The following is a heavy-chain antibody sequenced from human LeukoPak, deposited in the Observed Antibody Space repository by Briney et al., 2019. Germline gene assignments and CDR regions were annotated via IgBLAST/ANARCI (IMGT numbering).Heavy chain of an antibody. J-gene: IGHJ4*02. CDR2: INSDGSIT. CDR1: GFTLSSYW. V-gene: IGHV3-74*01. CDR3: AGVGGARVY. D-gene: IGHD1-26*01. Sequence: GGSLRLSCAASGFTLSSYWMYWVRQAPGKGLVWVSRINSDGSITNYADSVKGRFTISRDNAKNTLYLQMNSLRAEDTAVNYCAGVGGARVYWGQGTLVTVSS.